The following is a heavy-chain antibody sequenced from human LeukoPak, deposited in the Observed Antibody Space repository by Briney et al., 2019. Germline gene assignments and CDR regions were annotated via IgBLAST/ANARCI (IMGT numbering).Heavy chain of an antibody. CDR1: GYTFTSYD. CDR2: MNPNSGNT. D-gene: IGHD6-19*01. V-gene: IGHV1-8*01. Sequence: ASVKVSCRASGYTFTSYDINWVRQATGQGLEWMGWMNPNSGNTGYAQKFQGRVTMTRNTSISTAYMELSSLRSEDTAVYYCARGGEGPGIAVAGHYYYYYYGMDVWGQGTTVTVSS. CDR3: ARGGEGPGIAVAGHYYYYYYGMDV. J-gene: IGHJ6*02.